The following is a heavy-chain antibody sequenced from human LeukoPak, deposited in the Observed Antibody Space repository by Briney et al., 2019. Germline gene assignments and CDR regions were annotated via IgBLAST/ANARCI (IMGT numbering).Heavy chain of an antibody. CDR3: TREAAAGIDY. J-gene: IGHJ4*02. CDR2: IKQDGSEK. D-gene: IGHD6-13*01. Sequence: GGSLRLSCAVSGFTFSTYWMSWVRQAPGKGLEWVANIKQDGSEKYYLDSVKGRFTISRDNAKNSLYLQMNSLRAEDTAVYFCTREAAAGIDYWGQGTLVTVSS. CDR1: GFTFSTYW. V-gene: IGHV3-7*01.